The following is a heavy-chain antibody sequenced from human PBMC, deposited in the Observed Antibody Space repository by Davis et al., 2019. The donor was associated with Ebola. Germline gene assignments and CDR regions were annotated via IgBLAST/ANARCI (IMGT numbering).Heavy chain of an antibody. J-gene: IGHJ6*02. CDR2: ISSSSSYI. D-gene: IGHD4-17*01. Sequence: GALKISCAASGFTFSSYSMNWVRQAPGKGLEWVSSISSSSSYIYYADSVKGRFTISRDNAKNSLYLQMNSLRAEDTAVYYCARDSGGDYVFYYYGMDVWGQGTTVTVSS. CDR3: ARDSGGDYVFYYYGMDV. CDR1: GFTFSSYS. V-gene: IGHV3-21*01.